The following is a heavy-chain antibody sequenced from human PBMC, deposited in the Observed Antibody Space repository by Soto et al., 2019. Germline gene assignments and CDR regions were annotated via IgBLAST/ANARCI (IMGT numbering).Heavy chain of an antibody. CDR2: ISGSGGST. CDR1: GFTFSSYA. J-gene: IGHJ2*01. Sequence: GGSLRLSCAASGFTFSSYAMSWVRQAPGKGLEWVSAISGSGGSTFYADSVKGRFTISRDNSKNALYLQMNSLRAEDTAVYYCAKLGATVRTGYFDLWGRGTLVTVSS. D-gene: IGHD4-17*01. CDR3: AKLGATVRTGYFDL. V-gene: IGHV3-23*01.